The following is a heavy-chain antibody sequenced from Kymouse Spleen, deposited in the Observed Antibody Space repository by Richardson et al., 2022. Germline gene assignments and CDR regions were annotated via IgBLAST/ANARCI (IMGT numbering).Heavy chain of an antibody. CDR3: ASITIFGVGFSPYFDY. CDR2: IYYSGST. J-gene: IGHJ4*02. D-gene: IGHD3-3*01. CDR1: GGSISSSSYY. V-gene: IGHV4-39*01. Sequence: QLQLQESGPGLVKPSETLSLTCTVSGGSISSSSYYWGWIRQPPGKGLEWIGSIYYSGSTYYNPSLKSRVTISVDTSKNQFSLKLSSVTAADTAVYYCASITIFGVGFSPYFDYWGQGTLVTVSS.